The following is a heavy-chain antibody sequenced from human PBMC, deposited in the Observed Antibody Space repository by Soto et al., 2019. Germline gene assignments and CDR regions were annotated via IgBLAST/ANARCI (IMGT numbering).Heavy chain of an antibody. V-gene: IGHV3-23*01. D-gene: IGHD4-17*01. CDR1: GFNFKNYD. CDR3: ARDDYGDYVVKFNWFDP. J-gene: IGHJ5*02. Sequence: GGSLRLSCAASGFNFKNYDMSWVRQAPGKGLEWVSAVRSSSSSTYYADSVTGRFTISRDNAKNTLYLQMNSLRDEDTAVYYCARDDYGDYVVKFNWFDPWGQGTLVTVSS. CDR2: VRSSSSST.